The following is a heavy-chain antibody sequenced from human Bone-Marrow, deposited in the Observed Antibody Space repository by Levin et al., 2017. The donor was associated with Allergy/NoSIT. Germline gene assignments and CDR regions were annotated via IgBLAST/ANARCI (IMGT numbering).Heavy chain of an antibody. J-gene: IGHJ4*02. V-gene: IGHV3-23*01. D-gene: IGHD1-14*01. CDR2: IGSRGGTT. CDR3: AITGTSSPAFDH. CDR1: GFTFSNYV. Sequence: GGSLRLSCVASGFTFSNYVISWVRQAPGKGPEWVSGIGSRGGTTYYADSVKGRFTISRDDSKNTLNLQMSGLRAEDAALYYCAITGTSSPAFDHWGQGTLVTVSS.